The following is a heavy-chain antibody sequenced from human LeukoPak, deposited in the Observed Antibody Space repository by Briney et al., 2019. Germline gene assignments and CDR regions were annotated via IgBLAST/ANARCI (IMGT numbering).Heavy chain of an antibody. J-gene: IGHJ4*02. CDR2: IYYSGST. CDR1: GGSISSSSYY. Sequence: SETLSLTCTVSGGSISSSSYYWGWIRQPPGKGLEWIGSIYYSGSTYYNPSLKSRVTISVDTSKNQFSLKLSSVTAADTAVYYCARVRTAMATGIVDYWGQGTLVTVSS. D-gene: IGHD5-24*01. CDR3: ARVRTAMATGIVDY. V-gene: IGHV4-39*07.